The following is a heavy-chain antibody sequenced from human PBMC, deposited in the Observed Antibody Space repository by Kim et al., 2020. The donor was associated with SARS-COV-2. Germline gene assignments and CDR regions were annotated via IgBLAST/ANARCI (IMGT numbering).Heavy chain of an antibody. J-gene: IGHJ4*02. D-gene: IGHD3-10*01. CDR1: GYTFIDYD. V-gene: IGHV1-8*01. Sequence: ASVKVSCKASGYTFIDYDINWVRQATGQGLEWIGWMNPNSVNTGYAQKFQGRVSMTRDTSISTAYMELSSLTSEDTAVYFCTRDFYGSGSSRGYWGQGTLVTVSS. CDR3: TRDFYGSGSSRGY. CDR2: MNPNSVNT.